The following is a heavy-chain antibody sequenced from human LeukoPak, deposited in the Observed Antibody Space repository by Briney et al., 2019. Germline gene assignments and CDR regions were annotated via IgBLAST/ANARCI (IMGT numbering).Heavy chain of an antibody. V-gene: IGHV3-23*01. CDR3: AKTFGRSNSGYAD. CDR1: GFTFSSYA. CDR2: ISGSGGST. D-gene: IGHD5-12*01. J-gene: IGHJ4*02. Sequence: GGSLRLSCAASGFTFSSYAMSWVRQAPGKRLEWVSAISGSGGSTYYADSVKGRFTISRDNSKNTLYLQMNSLRAEDTAVYYCAKTFGRSNSGYADWGQGTLVTVSS.